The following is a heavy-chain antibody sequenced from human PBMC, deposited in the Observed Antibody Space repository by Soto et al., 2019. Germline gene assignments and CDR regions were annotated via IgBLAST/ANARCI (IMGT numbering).Heavy chain of an antibody. CDR2: IDPSDSYT. CDR3: ARPGEGYYDSSDPGILDY. D-gene: IGHD3-22*01. Sequence: ESLKISCKGSGYSFTSYWISWVRQMPGKGLEWMGRIDPSDSYTNYSPSFQGHVTISADKSISTAYLQWSSLKASDTAMYYCARPGEGYYDSSDPGILDYWGQGTLVTVSS. V-gene: IGHV5-10-1*01. CDR1: GYSFTSYW. J-gene: IGHJ4*02.